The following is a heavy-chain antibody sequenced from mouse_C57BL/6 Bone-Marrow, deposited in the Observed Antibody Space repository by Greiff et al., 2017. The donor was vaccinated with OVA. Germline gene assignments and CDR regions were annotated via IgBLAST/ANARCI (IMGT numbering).Heavy chain of an antibody. Sequence: QVQLQQSGAELVRPGTSVKVSCKASGYAFTNYLIEWVKQRPGQGLEWIGVINPGSGGTNYTEKFKGKATLTADKSSSTAYMQLSSLTSEDSAVYFCARGSPGFAYWGQGTLVTVSA. CDR2: INPGSGGT. V-gene: IGHV1-54*01. CDR1: GYAFTNYL. CDR3: ARGSPGFAY. D-gene: IGHD6-1*01. J-gene: IGHJ3*01.